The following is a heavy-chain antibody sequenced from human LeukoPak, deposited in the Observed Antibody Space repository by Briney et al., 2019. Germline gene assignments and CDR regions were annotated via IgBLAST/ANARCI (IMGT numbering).Heavy chain of an antibody. CDR2: IYHSGST. CDR1: GGSISSGGYS. J-gene: IGHJ4*02. Sequence: PSETLSLTCAVSGGSISSGGYSWSWIRQPPGKGLEWIGYIYHSGSTYYNPSLKSRVTISVDRSKNQFSLKLSSVTAADTAVYYGARGNGWDFDYWGQGTLVTVSS. CDR3: ARGNGWDFDY. D-gene: IGHD6-19*01. V-gene: IGHV4-30-2*01.